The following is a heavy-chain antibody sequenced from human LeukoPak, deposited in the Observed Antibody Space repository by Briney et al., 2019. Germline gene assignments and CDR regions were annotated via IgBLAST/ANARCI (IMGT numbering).Heavy chain of an antibody. CDR1: GGSISSSSYY. D-gene: IGHD2-2*01. Sequence: SETLSLTCTVSGGSISSSSYYWGWIRQPPGKGLEWIGSIYYSGSTYYNPSLKSRVTISVDTSKNQFSLKLSSVTAADTAVYYCARQVQSKHEGLKYQLPPGWFDPWGQRTLVTVSS. J-gene: IGHJ5*02. V-gene: IGHV4-39*01. CDR2: IYYSGST. CDR3: ARQVQSKHEGLKYQLPPGWFDP.